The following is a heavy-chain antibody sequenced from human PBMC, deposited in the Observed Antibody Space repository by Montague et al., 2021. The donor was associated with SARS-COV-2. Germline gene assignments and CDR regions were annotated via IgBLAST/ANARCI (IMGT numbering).Heavy chain of an antibody. D-gene: IGHD6-19*01. CDR1: GASISSANDY. CDR3: ARDRRGMAMAGRAYYYYYMDN. J-gene: IGHJ4*02. V-gene: IGHV4-61*09. CDR2: ISTSGSS. Sequence: TLSLTCSVSGASISSANDYWTWIRQPAGKGLEWIGHISTSGSSSYNPSLKSRVTIILDTSKQQFSLELTSVTAADTAVYYCARDRRGMAMAGRAYYYYYMDNWGQGALVTVSS.